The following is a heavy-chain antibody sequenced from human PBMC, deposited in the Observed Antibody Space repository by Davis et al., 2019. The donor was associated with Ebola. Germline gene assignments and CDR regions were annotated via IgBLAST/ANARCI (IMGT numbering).Heavy chain of an antibody. V-gene: IGHV3-74*01. CDR3: ARYLSEWRSYSYHYYCMDV. J-gene: IGHJ6*02. Sequence: GESLKISCAASGFTFSSYWMHWVRQAPGKGLVWVSRINNDGTSTSYADPVKGRFTISRDNAKNTLYLQMNSLRAEDTAVYYCARYLSEWRSYSYHYYCMDVWGQGTTVTVSS. CDR1: GFTFSSYW. D-gene: IGHD3-3*01. CDR2: INNDGTST.